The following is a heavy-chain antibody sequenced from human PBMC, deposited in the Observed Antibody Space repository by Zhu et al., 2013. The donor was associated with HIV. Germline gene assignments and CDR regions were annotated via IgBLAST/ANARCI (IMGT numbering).Heavy chain of an antibody. CDR2: INPNSGGT. CDR1: GYTFTGYY. Sequence: QVQLVQSGAEVKKPGASVKVSCKASGYTFTGYYIHWVRQAPGQGLEWMGWINPNSGGTNYAQNFQGRVTMTRDTSISTAYMELSRLRSDDTAVYYCATWTSGSPLVAFDIWGQGTMVTVSS. V-gene: IGHV1-2*02. J-gene: IGHJ3*02. D-gene: IGHD3-3*01. CDR3: ATWTSGSPLVAFDI.